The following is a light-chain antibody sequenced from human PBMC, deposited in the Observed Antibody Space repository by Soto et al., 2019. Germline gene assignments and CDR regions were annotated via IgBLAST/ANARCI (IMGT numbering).Light chain of an antibody. J-gene: IGLJ3*02. V-gene: IGLV2-14*01. CDR1: SSDVGGYNY. CDR3: SSYTRNNTHWV. Sequence: QSALTQPASVSGSPGQSITISCTGTSSDVGGYNYVSWYQQNPGIAPKLMIYDVTNRPSGVSNRFSGSKSDNTASLTISGLQAEDEADYYCSSYTRNNTHWVFGGGTKLTVL. CDR2: DVT.